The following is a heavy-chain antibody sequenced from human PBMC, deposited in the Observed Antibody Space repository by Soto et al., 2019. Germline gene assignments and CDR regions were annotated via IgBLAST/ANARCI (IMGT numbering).Heavy chain of an antibody. J-gene: IGHJ4*02. CDR3: ARGAVVAPEYYFDY. D-gene: IGHD2-15*01. Sequence: QVQLVESGGGVVQPGRSLRLSCAASGFTFSSYGMHWVHQAPGKGLEWVAVIWYDGSNKYYADSVKGRFTISRDNSKNTLYLQMNSLRAEDTAVYYCARGAVVAPEYYFDYWGQGTLVTVSS. CDR1: GFTFSSYG. V-gene: IGHV3-33*01. CDR2: IWYDGSNK.